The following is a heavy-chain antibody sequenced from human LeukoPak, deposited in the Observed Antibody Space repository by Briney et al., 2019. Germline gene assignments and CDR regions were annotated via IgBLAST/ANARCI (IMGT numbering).Heavy chain of an antibody. D-gene: IGHD2-2*01. CDR2: INRSGST. J-gene: IGHJ6*03. CDR3: ARGDCSSTICYSAMDV. Sequence: SETLSLSCTVSGYTINSGYYWVWIRQPAGRGLEWFGRINRSGSTNYNPSLKSRAIISVDTSKNQFSLKVSSVTAADTALYYAARGDCSSTICYSAMDVWGKGTTVTVSS. CDR1: GYTINSGYY. V-gene: IGHV4-38-2*02.